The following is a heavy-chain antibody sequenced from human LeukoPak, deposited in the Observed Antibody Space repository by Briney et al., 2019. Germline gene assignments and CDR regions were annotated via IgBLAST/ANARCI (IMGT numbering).Heavy chain of an antibody. V-gene: IGHV3-30-3*01. J-gene: IGHJ3*01. CDR3: ARKPDAFDL. CDR2: ISYDGSIK. CDR1: GFTFTSYA. Sequence: GRSLRLSCVASGFTFTSYAMHWVRQAPGKGLEWVTVISYDGSIKNYADSVKGRFTISRDISKNTLYLQMNSLRAEDTAVYYCARKPDAFDLWGQGTMVTVSS.